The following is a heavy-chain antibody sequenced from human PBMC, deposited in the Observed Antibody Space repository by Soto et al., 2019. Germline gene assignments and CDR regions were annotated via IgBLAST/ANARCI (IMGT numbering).Heavy chain of an antibody. Sequence: QVQLQQWGAGLLKPSETLSLTCAVYGGSFSGYYWGWIRQPPGKGLEWIGEINHSGSTNYNPSLKSRVTRSVDTSKNQFSLKLSSVTAADTAVYYCASLAYCGGDCYSLVDRGNDYWGQGTLVTVSS. CDR1: GGSFSGYY. CDR2: INHSGST. D-gene: IGHD2-21*02. CDR3: ASLAYCGGDCYSLVDRGNDY. V-gene: IGHV4-34*01. J-gene: IGHJ4*02.